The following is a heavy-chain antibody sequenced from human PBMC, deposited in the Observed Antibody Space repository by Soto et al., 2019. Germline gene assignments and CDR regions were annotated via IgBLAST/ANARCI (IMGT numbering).Heavy chain of an antibody. Sequence: TLSLTCAVYGGSFSGYYWSWIRQPPGKGLEWIGEINHSGSTNYNPSLKSRVTISVDTSKNQFSLKLSSVTAADTAVYYCARYCSGGSCYGGGWFDPWGQGTLVTVSS. CDR1: GGSFSGYY. J-gene: IGHJ5*02. D-gene: IGHD2-15*01. CDR2: INHSGST. CDR3: ARYCSGGSCYGGGWFDP. V-gene: IGHV4-34*01.